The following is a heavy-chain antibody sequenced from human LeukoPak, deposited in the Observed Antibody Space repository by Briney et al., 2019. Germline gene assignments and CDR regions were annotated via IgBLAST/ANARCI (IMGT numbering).Heavy chain of an antibody. CDR3: AKSDLGHRSRQVGHFDY. V-gene: IGHV3-30*18. J-gene: IGHJ4*02. CDR2: ISYDGSNK. Sequence: GGSLRLSCAASGFTFSAYGMHWVRQAPGKGLEWVAVISYDGSNKYYADSVKGRFTISRDNSKNTLYLQMNSLRAEDTAVYYCAKSDLGHRSRQVGHFDYWGQGTLVTVSS. CDR1: GFTFSAYG. D-gene: IGHD2-15*01.